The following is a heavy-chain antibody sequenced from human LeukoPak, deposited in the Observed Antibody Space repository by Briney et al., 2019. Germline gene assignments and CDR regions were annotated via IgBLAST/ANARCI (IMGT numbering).Heavy chain of an antibody. Sequence: ASVKVSCKASGYTFTNYAMNWVRQAPGQGLEWMGWINTNTGNPTYAQGFTGRFVFSLDTSVSTAYLQISSLKAEDTAVYYCARDPTHYYNSSGYYGNYGGKGPLVTVSS. D-gene: IGHD3-22*01. CDR3: ARDPTHYYNSSGYYGNY. V-gene: IGHV7-4-1*02. J-gene: IGHJ4*02. CDR1: GYTFTNYA. CDR2: INTNTGNP.